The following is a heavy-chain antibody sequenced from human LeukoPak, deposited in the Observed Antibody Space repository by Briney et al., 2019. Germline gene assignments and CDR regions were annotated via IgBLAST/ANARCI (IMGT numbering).Heavy chain of an antibody. V-gene: IGHV3-30-3*01. CDR2: ISYDGSKK. J-gene: IGHJ6*02. CDR1: GFTFSSYA. Sequence: GGSLTLSCAASGFTFSSYAMLWVRQAPGKGLEWVAVISYDGSKKYYADSVKGRFTISRDNSKNTLCLQMNSLRAEDTAVYYCARTEDTAMVKGFYGMDVWGQGTTVTVSS. CDR3: ARTEDTAMVKGFYGMDV. D-gene: IGHD5-18*01.